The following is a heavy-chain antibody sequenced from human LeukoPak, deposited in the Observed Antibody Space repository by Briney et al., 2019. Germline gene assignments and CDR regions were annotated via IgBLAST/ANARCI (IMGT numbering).Heavy chain of an antibody. V-gene: IGHV3-7*01. CDR2: IKHDGSEE. D-gene: IGHD3-22*01. Sequence: GGSLRLSCAASGFTFSSYWMSWVRQAPGKGLEWVANIKHDGSEEYYVDSVKGRFTISRDNAKNSLYLQMNSLRAEDTAVYYRAREVWGYYDSSGYHYWGQGTLVTVSS. CDR3: AREVWGYYDSSGYHY. J-gene: IGHJ4*02. CDR1: GFTFSSYW.